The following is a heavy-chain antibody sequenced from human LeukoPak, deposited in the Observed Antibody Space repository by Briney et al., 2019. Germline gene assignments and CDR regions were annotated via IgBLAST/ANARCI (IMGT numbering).Heavy chain of an antibody. CDR1: GFTFSSYE. V-gene: IGHV3-48*03. CDR3: ARSGEPDIVVVPAAPNWGSFDY. CDR2: ISSSGSTI. D-gene: IGHD2-2*01. Sequence: GGSLRLSCAASGFTFSSYEMNWVRQAPGKGLERVSYISSSGSTIYYADSVKGRFTISRDNAKNSLYLQMNSLRAEDTAVYYCARSGEPDIVVVPAAPNWGSFDYSGQGTLVTVSS. J-gene: IGHJ4*02.